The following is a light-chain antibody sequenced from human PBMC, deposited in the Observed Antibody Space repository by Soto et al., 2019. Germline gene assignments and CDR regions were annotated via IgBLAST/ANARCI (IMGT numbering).Light chain of an antibody. CDR3: QGYISAPFT. J-gene: IGKJ3*01. CDR2: APS. V-gene: IGKV1-27*01. CDR1: QGISNY. Sequence: DIQMTQSPSSLSASVGDRVTITCRATQGISNYLDWYQQKPGKVPKLLIYAPSTLQSGVPSRFSGSGSWTDFTLTISNLQPKDVATYYGQGYISAPFTVGPVTNVDIK.